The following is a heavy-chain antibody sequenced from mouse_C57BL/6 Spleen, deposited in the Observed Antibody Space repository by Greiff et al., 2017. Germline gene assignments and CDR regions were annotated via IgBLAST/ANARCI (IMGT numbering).Heavy chain of an antibody. D-gene: IGHD2-4*01. CDR3: ARGMITRNYYAMDY. V-gene: IGHV1-55*01. Sequence: QVQLQQPGAELVKPGASVKMSCKASGYTFTSYWITWVKQRPGQGLEWIGDIYPGSGSTNYNEKFKSKATLTVDTSSSTAYMQLSSLTSEDSAVYYCARGMITRNYYAMDYWRQGASVTVST. J-gene: IGHJ4*01. CDR2: IYPGSGST. CDR1: GYTFTSYW.